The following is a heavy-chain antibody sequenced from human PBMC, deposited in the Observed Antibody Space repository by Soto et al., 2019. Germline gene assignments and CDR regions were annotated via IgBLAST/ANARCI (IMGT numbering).Heavy chain of an antibody. V-gene: IGHV3-7*01. Sequence: HPGGSLRLSCAASGLTFSNYWMSWVRQAPGKGLEWVANIKQDGSEKYYVDSVKGRFIISRNNAENSLSLQMNSLRAEDSAVYYCVRSETVAGHDYWGQGTLVTVSS. CDR1: GLTFSNYW. CDR3: VRSETVAGHDY. J-gene: IGHJ4*02. CDR2: IKQDGSEK. D-gene: IGHD6-19*01.